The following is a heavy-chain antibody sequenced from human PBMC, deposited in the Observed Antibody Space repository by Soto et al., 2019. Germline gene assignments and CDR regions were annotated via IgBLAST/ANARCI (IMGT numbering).Heavy chain of an antibody. J-gene: IGHJ6*02. CDR3: ARAIQVGRGVVDYYYGMDV. V-gene: IGHV1-18*01. D-gene: IGHD1-1*01. Sequence: QVQLVQSGGELKKPGASVKVSCKASGYIFNTYGFSWVRQGPGQGLEWMGWVNTYNGNTHYAKRLQGRVTMTTETSTNTSYMELRSLTSDDTAVYYCARAIQVGRGVVDYYYGMDVWGQGTTVTVSS. CDR2: VNTYNGNT. CDR1: GYIFNTYG.